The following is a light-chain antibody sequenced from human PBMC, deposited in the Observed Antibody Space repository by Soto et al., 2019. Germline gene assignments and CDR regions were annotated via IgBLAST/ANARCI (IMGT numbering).Light chain of an antibody. CDR2: SAS. V-gene: IGKV1-17*03. CDR1: QDMRYY. CDR3: QQLHGYPIT. Sequence: DIQMTQSPSAISASGGARITITCRASQDMRYYLAWFQQRPGNVPKRLIFSASSLQSGVPSRFSGSGSGTHFTLTISSLQPEDFATYYCQQLHGYPITFGQGTRLEIK. J-gene: IGKJ5*01.